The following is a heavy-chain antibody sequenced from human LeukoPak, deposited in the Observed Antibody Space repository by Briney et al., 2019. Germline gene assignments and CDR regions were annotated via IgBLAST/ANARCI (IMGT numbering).Heavy chain of an antibody. D-gene: IGHD3-16*01. V-gene: IGHV3-48*01. CDR3: ARVGGGGYFDP. CDR2: IDRSSRII. J-gene: IGHJ4*02. CDR1: GFTFSNYN. Sequence: PGGSLRLSCAASGFTFSNYNMDWVRQAPGKGLEWVSYIDRSSRIIYYADSVMGRFTISRDNSKNTLYLQMGSLRAEAMAVYYCARVGGGGYFDPWGQGTLVTVSS.